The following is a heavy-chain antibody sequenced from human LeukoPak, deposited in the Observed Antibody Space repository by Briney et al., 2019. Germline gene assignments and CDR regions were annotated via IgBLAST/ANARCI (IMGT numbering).Heavy chain of an antibody. D-gene: IGHD5-18*01. V-gene: IGHV3-33*06. Sequence: GGSLRLSCAESGFMFDNYGMHCVRQAPGKGLEWVAIIWYDGSDKYADAVKGRFTISRDNSKNTLYLKMNSLRGDDTGVYYCAEVGYSSSYLHMDVWGKGTTVTVSS. CDR3: AEVGYSSSYLHMDV. CDR1: GFMFDNYG. CDR2: IWYDGSDK. J-gene: IGHJ6*03.